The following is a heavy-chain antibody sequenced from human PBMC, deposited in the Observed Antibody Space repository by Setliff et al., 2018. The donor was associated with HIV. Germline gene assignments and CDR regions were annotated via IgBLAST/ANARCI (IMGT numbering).Heavy chain of an antibody. J-gene: IGHJ3*01. CDR1: GFSVSVNY. Sequence: GGSLRLSCAASGFSVSVNYMSWVRQAPGKGLEWVSVIYSSGDTYYENSVKGRFTISRDSSKNMVFLQMNSLRVEDTALYYCARGDVSAWYAFDLWGQGTMVTVSS. CDR2: IYSSGDT. D-gene: IGHD2-8*02. CDR3: ARGDVSAWYAFDL. V-gene: IGHV3-53*01.